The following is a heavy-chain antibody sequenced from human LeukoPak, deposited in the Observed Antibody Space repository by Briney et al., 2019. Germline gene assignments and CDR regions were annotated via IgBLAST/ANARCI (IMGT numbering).Heavy chain of an antibody. D-gene: IGHD6-19*01. CDR3: ARSLGGGYHEG. CDR1: GFTFCRG. Sequence: GGSLRHSSAPSGFTFCRGMGWVRQAPGKGLEWVSSLSTETDNTYYAVSVKGRFTISRDISKNTLYLQMNSLRGEDTAVYYCARSLGGGYHEGWGQGAMVAVSS. CDR2: LSTETDNT. J-gene: IGHJ4*02. V-gene: IGHV3-23*01.